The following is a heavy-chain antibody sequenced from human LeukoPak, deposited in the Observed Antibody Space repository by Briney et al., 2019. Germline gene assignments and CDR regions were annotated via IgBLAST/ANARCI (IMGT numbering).Heavy chain of an antibody. CDR3: AKEADSSGYGANFDY. J-gene: IGHJ4*02. D-gene: IGHD5-12*01. CDR2: ISYDGSTK. CDR1: GFTFSSYG. V-gene: IGHV3-30*18. Sequence: PGGSLRLPCAASGFTFSSYGMQWVRQAPGEGLEWVAVISYDGSTKYYGDTVKGRFTISRDNSENTLYLQMDSLRTEDTAVYCAKEADSSGYGANFDYWGQGTLVTVSS.